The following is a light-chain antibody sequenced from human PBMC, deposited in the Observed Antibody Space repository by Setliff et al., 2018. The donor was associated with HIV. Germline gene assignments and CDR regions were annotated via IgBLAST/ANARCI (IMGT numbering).Light chain of an antibody. CDR3: CSNTGSNTFV. J-gene: IGLJ1*01. CDR2: QAT. CDR1: SNDVGRYYL. Sequence: QSALAQPASVSGSPGQSITISCTGTSNDVGRYYLVSWYQQHPARAPKLIIYQATRRPSGVSNRFSGSKSGNVASLTISGLQAEDEADYYCCSNTGSNTFVFGTGTKVTVL. V-gene: IGLV2-23*01.